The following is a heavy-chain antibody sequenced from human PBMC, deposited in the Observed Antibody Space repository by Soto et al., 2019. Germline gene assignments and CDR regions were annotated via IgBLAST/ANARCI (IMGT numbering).Heavy chain of an antibody. J-gene: IGHJ5*01. CDR3: ARLIGDSWLDS. D-gene: IGHD2-8*01. Sequence: SETLSLTCAVSGGSISSSNWWSWVRQPPGKGLEWIGEIFHTGTAHYNPSLKSRVIMSVDNSKNQLSLQLNSVTPDDTAVYYCARLIGDSWLDSWGQGTLVTVS. V-gene: IGHV4-4*02. CDR2: IFHTGTA. CDR1: GGSISSSNW.